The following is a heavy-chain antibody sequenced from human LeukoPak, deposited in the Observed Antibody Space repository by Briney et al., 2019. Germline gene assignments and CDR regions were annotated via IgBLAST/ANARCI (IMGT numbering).Heavy chain of an antibody. CDR1: GFAFSSYA. J-gene: IGHJ6*02. CDR3: AKDQGSRGSGSYPTTYYYYGMDV. D-gene: IGHD3-10*01. V-gene: IGHV3-23*01. CDR2: ISGSGGST. Sequence: GGSLRLSCAASGFAFSSYAMSWVRQAPGKGLEWVSAISGSGGSTYYADSVKGRFTISRDNSKNTLYLQMNSLRAEDTAVYYCAKDQGSRGSGSYPTTYYYYGMDVWGQGTTVTVSS.